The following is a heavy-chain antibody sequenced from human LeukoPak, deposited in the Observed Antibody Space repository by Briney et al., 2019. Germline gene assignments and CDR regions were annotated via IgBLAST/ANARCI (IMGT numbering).Heavy chain of an antibody. CDR2: IYYSGST. V-gene: IGHV4-59*01. CDR1: DGSFSSYY. CDR3: ARGRLARSPYFDY. Sequence: SETLSLTCTVSDGSFSSYYWSWIRQPPGKGLEWIGYIYYSGSTDYNPSLKSRVTISVETSKNQFSLNLSSVTAADTAVYYCARGRLARSPYFDYWGQGTLVTVSS. J-gene: IGHJ4*02. D-gene: IGHD6-19*01.